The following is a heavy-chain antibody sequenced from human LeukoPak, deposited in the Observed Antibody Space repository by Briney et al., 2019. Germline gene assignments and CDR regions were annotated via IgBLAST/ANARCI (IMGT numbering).Heavy chain of an antibody. V-gene: IGHV3-23*01. J-gene: IGHJ4*02. Sequence: PGGPLRLPCAASGFTFRNYAMSWVPQAPGKGLGWWSAFSGSGYTTYYAGSVKGRFLITRDNSKNTLYLQMNSPRAEDTGVYFCAKLVCADCTSSSLTVAFDHWGQGTLVTVSS. CDR2: FSGSGYTT. CDR3: AKLVCADCTSSSLTVAFDH. CDR1: GFTFRNYA. D-gene: IGHD2-2*01.